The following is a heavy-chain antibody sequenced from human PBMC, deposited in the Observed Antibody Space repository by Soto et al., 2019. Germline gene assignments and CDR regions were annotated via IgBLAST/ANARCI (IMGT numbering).Heavy chain of an antibody. Sequence: ESGGGLVKPGGSLRLSCAASGFTFSSYSMNWVRQAPGKGLEWVSSISSSSSYIYYADSVKGRFTISRDNAKNSLYLQMNSLRAEDTAMYYCARVATTGTTSRYDGMDVWGQGTMVIVSS. CDR1: GFTFSSYS. CDR3: ARVATTGTTSRYDGMDV. D-gene: IGHD1-1*01. V-gene: IGHV3-21*01. J-gene: IGHJ6*02. CDR2: ISSSSSYI.